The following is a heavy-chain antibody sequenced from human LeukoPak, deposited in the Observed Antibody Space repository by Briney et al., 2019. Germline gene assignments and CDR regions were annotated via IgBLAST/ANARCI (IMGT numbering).Heavy chain of an antibody. CDR2: IIPILGIG. CDR3: ARDDYGDYVSLYYLDY. Sequence: SVKVSCKASGGTFSSYAISWVRQAPGQGLEWMGRIIPILGIGNYAQKFQGRVTITADKSTSTAYMELSSLRSEDTAVYYCARDDYGDYVSLYYLDYWGQGTLVTVSS. D-gene: IGHD4-17*01. J-gene: IGHJ4*02. V-gene: IGHV1-69*04. CDR1: GGTFSSYA.